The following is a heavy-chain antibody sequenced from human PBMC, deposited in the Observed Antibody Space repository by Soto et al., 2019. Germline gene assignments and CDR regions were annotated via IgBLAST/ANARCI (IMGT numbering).Heavy chain of an antibody. CDR2: ISYDGSNK. CDR3: ARDRSPPPHSYVSGSNWFDP. CDR1: GFTFSSYA. D-gene: IGHD3-10*01. Sequence: EGSLRLSCAASGFTFSSYAMHWVRQAPGKGLEWVAVISYDGSNKYYADSVKGRFTISRDNSKNTLYLQMNSLRAEDTAVYYCARDRSPPPHSYVSGSNWFDPWGQGTLVTVSS. J-gene: IGHJ5*02. V-gene: IGHV3-30-3*01.